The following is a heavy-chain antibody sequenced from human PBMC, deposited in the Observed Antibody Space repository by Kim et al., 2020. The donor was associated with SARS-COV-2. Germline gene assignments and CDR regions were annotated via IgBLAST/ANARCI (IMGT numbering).Heavy chain of an antibody. CDR3: TRTEWTGQQVNRDAFDA. D-gene: IGHD3-3*01. Sequence: GGSLRLSCAASGFAFNLYSMNWVRQAPGKGPEWVASISRKSKYIYYADSVKGRFTISRDNAKNSLYLQMNSLRVEDMAMYYCTRTEWTGQQVNRDAFDAWGQGTMVTVSS. V-gene: IGHV3-21*01. J-gene: IGHJ3*01. CDR2: ISRKSKYI. CDR1: GFAFNLYS.